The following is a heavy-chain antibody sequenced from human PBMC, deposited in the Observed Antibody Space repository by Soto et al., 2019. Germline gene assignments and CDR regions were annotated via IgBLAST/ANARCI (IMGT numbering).Heavy chain of an antibody. J-gene: IGHJ5*02. D-gene: IGHD6-19*01. CDR2: TYYRSKWYN. V-gene: IGHV6-1*01. CDR1: GGSVSSNSAA. Sequence: PSQTLSLTCAISGGSVSSNSAAWNWIRQSPSRGLEWLGRTYYRSKWYNDYAVSVKSRITINPDTSKNQFSLQLNSVTPEDTAVYYCARAAASQWRVSSFDPWGQGTLVTASS. CDR3: ARAAASQWRVSSFDP.